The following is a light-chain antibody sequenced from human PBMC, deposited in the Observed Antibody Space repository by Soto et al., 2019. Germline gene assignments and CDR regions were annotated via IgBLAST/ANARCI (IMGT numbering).Light chain of an antibody. J-gene: IGLJ1*01. CDR2: YNN. CDR1: DSNIGSNS. CDR3: AAWDASLSACV. V-gene: IGLV1-47*02. Sequence: QSVLTQLPSASGTAGQVVTISCSGDDSNIGSNSVYWYQHLPRMAPKLLIYYNNQRPSGVPDRFSGSRSGTSASLAIVGLRSEDEAVYYCAAWDASLSACVFGNGTKVTVL.